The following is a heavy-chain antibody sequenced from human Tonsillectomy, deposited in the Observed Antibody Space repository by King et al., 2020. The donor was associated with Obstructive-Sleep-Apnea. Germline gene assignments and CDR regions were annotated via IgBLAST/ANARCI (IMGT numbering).Heavy chain of an antibody. CDR1: CGSISTSYY. CDR2: LYYIGST. V-gene: IGHV4-39*07. Sequence: LQLQESGPGLVKPSETLSLTCTVSCGSISTSYYWSWIRQPPGKGLEWIGSLYYIGSTYYNPSLKSRVTISVDTSKNQFSLNMRSVTAADTAVFYCARGPSLGEENDYWGQGTLVTVSS. D-gene: IGHD2-21*01. J-gene: IGHJ4*02. CDR3: ARGPSLGEENDY.